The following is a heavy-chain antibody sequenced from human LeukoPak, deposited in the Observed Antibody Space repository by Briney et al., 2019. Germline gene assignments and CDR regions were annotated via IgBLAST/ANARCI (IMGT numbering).Heavy chain of an antibody. V-gene: IGHV4-61*02. CDR3: AREGLNMVRGVIPKEAWGWFDP. Sequence: PSETLSLTCTVSGGSISSGSYYWHWIRQPAGKGLEWIGRIYGSGSTNYNPSLKSRVTISVDTSKNQFSLKLNSVTAADTAVYYCAREGLNMVRGVIPKEAWGWFDPWGQGTLVTVSS. CDR1: GGSISSGSYY. J-gene: IGHJ5*02. CDR2: IYGSGST. D-gene: IGHD3-10*01.